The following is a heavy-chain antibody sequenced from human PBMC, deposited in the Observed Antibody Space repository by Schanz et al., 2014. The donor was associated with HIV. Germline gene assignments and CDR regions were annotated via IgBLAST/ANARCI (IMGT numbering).Heavy chain of an antibody. CDR1: GFTFSSYG. J-gene: IGHJ2*01. CDR2: ISGSSIT. V-gene: IGHV3-23*01. Sequence: EVQLLESGGGLVQPGGSLRLSCAASGFTFSSYGMSWVRQAPGKGLECVSVISGSSITYSADSVKGRFTISRDNSKNTLYLQMNSLRAEDTAVYYCALSRPSGYGGSWYFDLWGRGTLVAVSS. CDR3: ALSRPSGYGGSWYFDL. D-gene: IGHD2-15*01.